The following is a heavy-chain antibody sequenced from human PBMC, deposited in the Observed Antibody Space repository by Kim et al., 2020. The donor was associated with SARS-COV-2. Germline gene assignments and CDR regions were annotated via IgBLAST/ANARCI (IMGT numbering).Heavy chain of an antibody. J-gene: IGHJ5*02. V-gene: IGHV4-34*01. CDR2: INHSGST. CDR3: ARESDYGGNSGLWFDP. CDR1: GGSFSGYY. Sequence: SETLSLTCAVYGGSFSGYYWSWIRQPPGKGLEWIGEINHSGSTNYNPSLKSRVTISVDTSKNQFSLKLSSVTAADTAVYYCARESDYGGNSGLWFDPWGQGTLVTVSS. D-gene: IGHD4-17*01.